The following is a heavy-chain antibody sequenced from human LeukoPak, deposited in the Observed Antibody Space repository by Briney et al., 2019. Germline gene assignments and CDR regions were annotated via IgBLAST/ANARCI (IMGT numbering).Heavy chain of an antibody. Sequence: ASVKVSCKASGATFNNYVVTWVRQAPGQGLEWMGMIIPSLDIAKYAQKSQGRVTITADKSTSTAYMELRSLRSEDTAVYYCARGFGGSSGSSDYYGMDVWGQGTTVTVSS. V-gene: IGHV1-69*04. CDR1: GATFNNYV. D-gene: IGHD6-19*01. J-gene: IGHJ6*02. CDR2: IIPSLDIA. CDR3: ARGFGGSSGSSDYYGMDV.